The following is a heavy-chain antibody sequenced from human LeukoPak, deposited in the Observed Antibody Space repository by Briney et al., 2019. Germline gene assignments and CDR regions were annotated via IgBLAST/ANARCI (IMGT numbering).Heavy chain of an antibody. Sequence: SVKVSCKSSGYSFTTYYMHWVRHAPGQGLEWMGRIIPILGIANYAQKFQGRVTITADKSTSTAYMELSSLRSEDTAVYYCARDEITDYYDSSGYPYYWGQGTLVTVSS. J-gene: IGHJ4*02. CDR1: GYSFTTYY. CDR2: IIPILGIA. V-gene: IGHV1-69*04. D-gene: IGHD3-22*01. CDR3: ARDEITDYYDSSGYPYY.